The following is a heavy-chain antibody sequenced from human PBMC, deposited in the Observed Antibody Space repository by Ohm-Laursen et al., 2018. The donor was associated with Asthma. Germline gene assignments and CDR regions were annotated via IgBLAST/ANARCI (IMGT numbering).Heavy chain of an antibody. J-gene: IGHJ4*02. CDR3: ARDVMEWYLPAFDF. D-gene: IGHD3-3*01. CDR1: GFTFRSYA. V-gene: IGHV3-30-3*01. CDR2: GGSYYDGGLK. Sequence: SLRLSCTASGFTFRSYAMHWVRQAPGKGLEWVAVGGSYYDGGLKYYADSVNGRFTVSRDDSKNTLCLQMNSLRSDDTAVYYCARDVMEWYLPAFDFWGQGTLVTVSS.